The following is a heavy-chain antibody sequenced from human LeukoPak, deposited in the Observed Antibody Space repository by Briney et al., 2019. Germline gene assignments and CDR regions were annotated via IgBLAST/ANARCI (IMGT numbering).Heavy chain of an antibody. CDR2: ISSRGTTT. Sequence: LSLTCTVSGGSISSSNYYWGWIRQAPGKGLEWISFISSRGTTTDYADSVKGRFTISRDNANNTLFLQMNSLRADDTAVYYCARDRGSNNYFDHWGQGTLVTVSS. J-gene: IGHJ4*02. CDR1: GGSISSSNYY. D-gene: IGHD2-2*01. V-gene: IGHV3-11*01. CDR3: ARDRGSNNYFDH.